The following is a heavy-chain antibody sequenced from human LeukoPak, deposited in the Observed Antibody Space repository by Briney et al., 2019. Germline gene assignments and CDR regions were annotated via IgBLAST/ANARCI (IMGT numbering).Heavy chain of an antibody. CDR2: IRYDGTNK. V-gene: IGHV3-30*02. CDR1: VFNYSTYH. CDR3: AKDKDPWKSAAISDFDY. D-gene: IGHD1-1*01. J-gene: IGHJ4*02. Sequence: GGSLTLFCAASVFNYSTYHMHWARQAPGKGLEWVAFIRYDGTNKYYADSVKGRFTISRDNSKNTLYLQMNSLKGEDTAVYFCAKDKDPWKSAAISDFDYWGQGTLVTVSS.